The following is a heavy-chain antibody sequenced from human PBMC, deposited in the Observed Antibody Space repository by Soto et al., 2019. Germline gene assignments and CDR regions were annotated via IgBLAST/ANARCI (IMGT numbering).Heavy chain of an antibody. V-gene: IGHV3-23*01. Sequence: EVQLLESGGGLVQPGGSLRPSCAASGFTFSSYAMSWVRQAPGKGLEWVSAISGSGGSTYYADSVKGRFTISRDNSKNTLFLQMNSLRAEDTAVYYCASSSVWYWGFAYWGQGTLVTVSS. CDR1: GFTFSSYA. J-gene: IGHJ4*02. CDR2: ISGSGGST. D-gene: IGHD6-19*01. CDR3: ASSSVWYWGFAY.